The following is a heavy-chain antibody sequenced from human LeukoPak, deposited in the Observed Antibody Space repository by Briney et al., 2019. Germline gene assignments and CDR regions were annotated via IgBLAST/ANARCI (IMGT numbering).Heavy chain of an antibody. D-gene: IGHD6-13*01. Sequence: ASVKVSCKASGYTFTSYDINWARQATGQGLEWMGWMNPNSGNTGYAQKFQGRVTITRNTSISTAYMELSSLRSEDTAVYYCARGPIAAAKYYFDYWGQGTLVTVSS. CDR1: GYTFTSYD. CDR2: MNPNSGNT. V-gene: IGHV1-8*03. CDR3: ARGPIAAAKYYFDY. J-gene: IGHJ4*02.